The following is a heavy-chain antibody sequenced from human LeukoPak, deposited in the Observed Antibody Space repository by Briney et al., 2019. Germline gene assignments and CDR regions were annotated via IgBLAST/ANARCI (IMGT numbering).Heavy chain of an antibody. J-gene: IGHJ4*02. CDR1: GGSISSGGYY. CDR2: IYYSGST. V-gene: IGHV4-31*03. D-gene: IGHD3-22*01. CDR3: ARGGGQWLFQYYFDY. Sequence: PSETLSLTCTVPGGSISSGGYYWSWIRQHPGKGLECIGYIYYSGSTYYNPSLKSRVTISVDTSKNQFSLKLSSVTAADTAVYYCARGGGQWLFQYYFDYWGQGTLVTVSS.